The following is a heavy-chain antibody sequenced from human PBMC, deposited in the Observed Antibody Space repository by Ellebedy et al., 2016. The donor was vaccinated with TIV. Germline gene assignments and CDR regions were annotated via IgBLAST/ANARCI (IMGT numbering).Heavy chain of an antibody. D-gene: IGHD3-22*01. CDR3: ARDSYDSSGYYIFADY. CDR1: GFTFSSYS. CDR2: ISSSSSTI. Sequence: GESLKISXAASGFTFSSYSMNWVRQAPGKGLEWVSYISSSSSTIYYADSVKGRFTISRDNAKNSLYLQMNSLRAEDTAVYYCARDSYDSSGYYIFADYWGQGTLVTVSS. V-gene: IGHV3-48*04. J-gene: IGHJ4*02.